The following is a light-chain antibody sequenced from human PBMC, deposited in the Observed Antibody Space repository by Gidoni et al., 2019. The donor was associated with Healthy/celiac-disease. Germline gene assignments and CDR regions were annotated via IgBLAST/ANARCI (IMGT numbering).Light chain of an antibody. CDR1: SSNIGAGYD. CDR2: GNS. CDR3: QSYDSSLSGSV. J-gene: IGLJ2*01. V-gene: IGLV1-40*01. Sequence: SCTGSSSNIGAGYDVHWYQQLPGTAPKLLIYGNSNRPSGVPDRFSGSKSGTSASLAITGLQAEDEADYYCQSYDSSLSGSVFGGGTKLTVL.